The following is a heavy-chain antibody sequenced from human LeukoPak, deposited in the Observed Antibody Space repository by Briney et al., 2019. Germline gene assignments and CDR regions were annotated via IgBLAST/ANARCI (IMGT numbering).Heavy chain of an antibody. CDR1: GFTFSSYW. CDR2: IKTDGSTT. J-gene: IGHJ6*03. CDR3: ARGNFYYYMDV. Sequence: GRSLRLSCAASGFTFSSYWMHWVRQAPGKGLVWVSRIKTDGSTTSYADSVTGRFTISRDNAKNTLYLQMNSLRAEDTAVYSCARGNFYYYMDVWGKGTTVTVSS. V-gene: IGHV3-74*01.